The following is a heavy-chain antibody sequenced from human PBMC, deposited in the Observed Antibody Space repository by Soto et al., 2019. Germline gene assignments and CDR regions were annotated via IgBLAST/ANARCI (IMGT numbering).Heavy chain of an antibody. D-gene: IGHD3-16*01. CDR1: GYIFINYG. CDR2: ISPYTGNT. CDR3: VMVDNYVTPTPQDV. Sequence: QVQLVQSGDEVKRPGASVKVSGKAAGYIFINYGIAWVRQAPRQGLEWMGWISPYTGNTHSASKVQGRLTMTTDTSTSTAYMDLGSLTSDDTAVYYCVMVDNYVTPTPQDVWGQGTTVTVSS. J-gene: IGHJ6*02. V-gene: IGHV1-18*01.